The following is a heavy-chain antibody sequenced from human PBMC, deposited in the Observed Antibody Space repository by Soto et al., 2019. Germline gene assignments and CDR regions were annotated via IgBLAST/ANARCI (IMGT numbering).Heavy chain of an antibody. D-gene: IGHD2-15*01. V-gene: IGHV4-34*01. J-gene: IGHJ5*02. Sequence: PSETLSLTCAVYGGSFSGYYWSWIRQPPGKGLEWIGEINHSGSTNYNPSLKSRVTISVDTSKNQFSLKLSSVTAADTAVYYCARDRDVVVVAARRHNWFDPWGQGTLVS. CDR2: INHSGST. CDR1: GGSFSGYY. CDR3: ARDRDVVVVAARRHNWFDP.